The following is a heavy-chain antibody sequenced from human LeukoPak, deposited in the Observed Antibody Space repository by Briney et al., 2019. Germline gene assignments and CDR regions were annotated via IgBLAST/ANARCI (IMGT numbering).Heavy chain of an antibody. D-gene: IGHD1-14*01. CDR1: GGSISSSSYY. CDR3: ARDTGRGAFDI. J-gene: IGHJ3*02. V-gene: IGHV4-61*01. Sequence: SETLSLTCTVSGGSISSSSYYWGWIRQPPGKGLEWIGYIYYSGSTNYNPSLKSRVTISVDTSKNQFSLKLSSVTAADTAVYYCARDTGRGAFDIWGQGTMVTVSS. CDR2: IYYSGST.